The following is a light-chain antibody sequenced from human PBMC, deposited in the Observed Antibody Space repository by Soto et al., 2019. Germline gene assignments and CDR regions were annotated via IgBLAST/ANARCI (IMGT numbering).Light chain of an antibody. CDR1: EKIYSAY. CDR3: QQYGKSPIT. J-gene: IGKJ5*01. V-gene: IGKV3-20*01. CDR2: GTS. Sequence: VWTQSACALSLSRGERATLSCRASEKIYSAYLGWYQQKPGQAPRLLIYGTSSRATGIPDRFSGSGSGTDFTLTISRLEPEDFAVYYCQQYGKSPITFGQGTRLEI.